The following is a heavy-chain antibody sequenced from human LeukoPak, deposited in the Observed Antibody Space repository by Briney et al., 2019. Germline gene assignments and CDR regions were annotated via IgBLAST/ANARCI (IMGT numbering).Heavy chain of an antibody. J-gene: IGHJ4*02. V-gene: IGHV4-34*01. CDR3: ARGRAHTRTYGDYRY. Sequence: PSETLSLTCAVYGGSFSGYYWSWIRQPPGKGLEWIGEINHSGSTNYNPSLKSRVTISVDTSKNQFSLKLSSVTAADTAVYYCARGRAHTRTYGDYRYWGQGTLVTVSS. D-gene: IGHD4-17*01. CDR1: GGSFSGYY. CDR2: INHSGST.